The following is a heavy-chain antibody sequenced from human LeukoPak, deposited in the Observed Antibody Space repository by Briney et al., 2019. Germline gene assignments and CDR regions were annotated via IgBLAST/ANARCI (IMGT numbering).Heavy chain of an antibody. CDR2: ISGSGGST. CDR1: GFTFSSYA. J-gene: IGHJ5*02. V-gene: IGHV3-23*01. CDR3: ARAFERGNWNHGFDP. Sequence: GGSLRLSCAASGFTFSSYAMSWVRQAPGKGLEWVSAISGSGGSTYYADSVKGRFTISRDNSKNTLYLQMNSLRAEDTAVYYCARAFERGNWNHGFDPWGQGTLVTVSS. D-gene: IGHD1-20*01.